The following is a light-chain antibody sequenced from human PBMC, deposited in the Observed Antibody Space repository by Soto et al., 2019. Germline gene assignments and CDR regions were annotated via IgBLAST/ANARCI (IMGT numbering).Light chain of an antibody. CDR3: QQYGSSPPYT. CDR2: GAS. CDR1: QSISSNY. J-gene: IGKJ2*01. Sequence: EIELTQSPGTLSLSPGERATLSFRASQSISSNYLAWYQQKTGQAPRLLIYGASSRATVIPDRFSSSGSGTDCTLTISRMEPEDFAVYYCQQYGSSPPYTFGQVTKLEIK. V-gene: IGKV3-20*01.